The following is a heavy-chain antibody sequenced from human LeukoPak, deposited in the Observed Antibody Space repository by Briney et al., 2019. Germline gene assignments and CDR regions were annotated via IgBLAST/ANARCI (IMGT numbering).Heavy chain of an antibody. Sequence: GGSLRLSCAASGFPFSSYTMNWVRQAPGKGLEWVSHISSSSSSIYYADSVKGRFTISRDNAKNSLYLQMNSLRVEDTAVYYCVRAGYSGSYYFDSWGQGTLVTVSS. D-gene: IGHD1-26*01. CDR2: ISSSSSSI. CDR3: VRAGYSGSYYFDS. J-gene: IGHJ4*02. CDR1: GFPFSSYT. V-gene: IGHV3-48*01.